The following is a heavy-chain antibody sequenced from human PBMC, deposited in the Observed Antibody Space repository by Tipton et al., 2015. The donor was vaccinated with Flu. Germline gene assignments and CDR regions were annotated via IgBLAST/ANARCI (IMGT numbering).Heavy chain of an antibody. CDR2: IYPSGTT. D-gene: IGHD3-10*02. V-gene: IGHV4-39*01. Sequence: TLSLTCTVSSDSIRSSTYYWGWIRQPPGKGLEWIGNIYPSGTTYYNPSLKSRVTISVDTSKSQFSRMLRSVTAADTAVYYCARLSYYDVDLKNFYFDYWGQGALVTVSS. CDR1: SDSIRSSTYY. J-gene: IGHJ4*02. CDR3: ARLSYYDVDLKNFYFDY.